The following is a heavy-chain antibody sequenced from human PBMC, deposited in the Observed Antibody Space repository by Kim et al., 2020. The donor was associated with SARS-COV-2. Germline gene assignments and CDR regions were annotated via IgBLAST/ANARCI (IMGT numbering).Heavy chain of an antibody. J-gene: IGHJ4*02. CDR3: AKETARYNYDTIDY. CDR2: IYRGDST. Sequence: GGSLRLSCAVSGFTVSSNYMSWVRQAPGKGLEWVSMIYRGDSTYYADSVKGRFTISRDNSKNTLYLQMNSLRAEDTAIYYCAKETARYNYDTIDYWGQGT. CDR1: GFTVSSNY. V-gene: IGHV3-66*01. D-gene: IGHD5-18*01.